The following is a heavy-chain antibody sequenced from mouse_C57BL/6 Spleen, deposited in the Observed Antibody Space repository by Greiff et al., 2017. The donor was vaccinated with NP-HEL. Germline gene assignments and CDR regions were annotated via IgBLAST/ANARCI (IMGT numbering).Heavy chain of an antibody. CDR1: GYTFTSYW. D-gene: IGHD1-1*01. CDR3: ASYGSSYGY. Sequence: QVQLQQPGAELVMPGASVKLSCKASGYTFTSYWMHWVKQRPGQGLEWIGEIDPSDSYTNYNQKFKGKSTLTVDKSSSTAYMQLSSLTSEDSAVYDCASYGSSYGYWGQGTTLTVSS. V-gene: IGHV1-69*01. J-gene: IGHJ2*01. CDR2: IDPSDSYT.